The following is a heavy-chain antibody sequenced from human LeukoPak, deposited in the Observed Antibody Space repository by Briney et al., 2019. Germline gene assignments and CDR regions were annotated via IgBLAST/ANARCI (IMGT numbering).Heavy chain of an antibody. CDR2: INHSGYT. J-gene: IGHJ4*02. V-gene: IGHV4-34*01. Sequence: SETLSLTCAVSGASFDDYYWSWVRQTPGKGLEWIGEINHSGYTNDSPSLKSRVTLSIDTSRKQFSLNLRSVTVADAGIYYCTRMTTGHDYWGQGTLVTVSS. D-gene: IGHD4-17*01. CDR3: TRMTTGHDY. CDR1: GASFDDYY.